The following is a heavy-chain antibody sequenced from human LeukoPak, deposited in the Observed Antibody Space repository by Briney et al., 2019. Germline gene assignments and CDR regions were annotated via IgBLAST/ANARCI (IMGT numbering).Heavy chain of an antibody. CDR3: VKDGHCTHTSCYYFDY. D-gene: IGHD2-2*01. CDR1: GFTFSSYA. J-gene: IGHJ4*02. V-gene: IGHV3-23*01. CDR2: ISGSGGST. Sequence: GGSLRLSCAASGFTFSSYAMSWVRQALGKGLEWVSAISGSGGSTYYADSVKGRFTISRDSSKNTLFLQMNSLGAEDTAVYYCVKDGHCTHTSCYYFDYWGQGTLVTVSS.